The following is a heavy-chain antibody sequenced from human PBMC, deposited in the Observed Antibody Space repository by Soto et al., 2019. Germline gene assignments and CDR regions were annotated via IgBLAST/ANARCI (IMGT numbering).Heavy chain of an antibody. D-gene: IGHD4-17*01. V-gene: IGHV1-18*01. Sequence: QVQLVQSGAEVTKPGASVKVSCKASGYTFSGYGINWVRQAPGQGLEWMGWISAYNGNTKYAQKCQGRVTMTTATSTSTAHMELRSLRSDDTAVYFCARSSSDYGDDGLSLGYWGQGTLVTVSS. CDR1: GYTFSGYG. CDR2: ISAYNGNT. J-gene: IGHJ4*02. CDR3: ARSSSDYGDDGLSLGY.